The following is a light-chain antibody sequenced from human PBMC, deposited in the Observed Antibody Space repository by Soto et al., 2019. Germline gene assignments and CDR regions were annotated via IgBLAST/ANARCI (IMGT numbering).Light chain of an antibody. CDR3: HQYGYSPRT. CDR1: QSVSSSY. CDR2: GAS. J-gene: IGKJ2*01. Sequence: EIVLTQSPGTLSLSPGERATLSCRASQSVSSSYLAWYQQKPGQAPRLLISGASSRATGIPDRFSGGGSGTDFTLTIGRLEPEDFALYYCHQYGYSPRTFGQGTKLEIK. V-gene: IGKV3-20*01.